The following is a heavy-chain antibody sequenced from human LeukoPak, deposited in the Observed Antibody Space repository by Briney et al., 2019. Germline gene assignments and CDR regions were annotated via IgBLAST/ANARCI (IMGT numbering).Heavy chain of an antibody. CDR3: ARGYYCSSTSCSHTRSWFDP. Sequence: GGSLRLSCAASGFTFSSYSMNWVRQAPGKGLEWVSSISSSSSYIYYADSVKGRFTISRDNAKNSLYLQMNSLRAEDTAVYYCARGYYCSSTSCSHTRSWFDPWGQGTLVTVSS. D-gene: IGHD2-2*01. CDR1: GFTFSSYS. V-gene: IGHV3-21*01. J-gene: IGHJ5*02. CDR2: ISSSSSYI.